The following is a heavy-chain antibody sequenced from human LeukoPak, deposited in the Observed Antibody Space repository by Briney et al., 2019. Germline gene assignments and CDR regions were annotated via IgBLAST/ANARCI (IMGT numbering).Heavy chain of an antibody. V-gene: IGHV3-43*02. CDR1: GFTFDDYA. CDR2: ISGDGGST. J-gene: IGHJ6*02. CDR3: AKDIIERECSGGSCYYYYYGMDV. Sequence: GGSLRLSCAASGFTFDDYAMHWVRQAPGKGLEWVSLISGDGGSTYYADSVKGRFTISRDNSKNSLYLQMNSLRTEDTALYYCAKDIIERECSGGSCYYYYYGMDVWGQGTTVTVSS. D-gene: IGHD2-15*01.